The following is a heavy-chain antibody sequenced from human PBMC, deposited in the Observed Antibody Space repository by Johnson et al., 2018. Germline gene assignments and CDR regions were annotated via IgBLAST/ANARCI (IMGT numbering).Heavy chain of an antibody. V-gene: IGHV4-39*07. CDR3: ARMGYCSGGSCYDDAFDI. J-gene: IGHJ3*02. D-gene: IGHD2-15*01. CDR2: IYYSGST. Sequence: QVQLQESGPGLVKPSETLSLTRTVSGGSISSSSYYWGWIRQSPGKGLEWIGSIYYSGSTYYNPSLKSRVTISVDTSKNQFSLKLSSVIAADTAVYYLARMGYCSGGSCYDDAFDIWGQGTMVTVSS. CDR1: GGSISSSSYY.